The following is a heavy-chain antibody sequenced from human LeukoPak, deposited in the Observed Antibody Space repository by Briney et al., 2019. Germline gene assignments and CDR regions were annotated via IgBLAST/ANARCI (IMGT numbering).Heavy chain of an antibody. CDR2: IFYGGDT. D-gene: IGHD5-24*01. CDR3: GRDDGGFDV. CDR1: GVSISTRSYY. J-gene: IGHJ3*01. V-gene: IGHV4-39*07. Sequence: PSETLSLTCTASGVSISTRSYYWGWIRQPPGKGLEWIGNIFYGGDTHKNPSLKSRVTISLDTSKNQFSLNLTSVTAADTAVYFCGRDDGGFDVWGQGTMVTVSS.